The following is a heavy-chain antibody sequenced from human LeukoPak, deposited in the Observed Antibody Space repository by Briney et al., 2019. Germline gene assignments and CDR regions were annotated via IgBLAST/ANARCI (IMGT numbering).Heavy chain of an antibody. J-gene: IGHJ4*02. CDR3: ARESQDTAMGDYFDY. D-gene: IGHD5-18*01. CDR2: IIPIFGTA. V-gene: IGHV1-69*05. CDR1: GGTLSSYA. Sequence: SVKVSCKASGGTLSSYAISWVRQAPGQGLEWMGRIIPIFGTANYAQKFQGRVTITTDESTSTAYMELSSLRSEDTAVYYCARESQDTAMGDYFDYWGQGTLVTVSS.